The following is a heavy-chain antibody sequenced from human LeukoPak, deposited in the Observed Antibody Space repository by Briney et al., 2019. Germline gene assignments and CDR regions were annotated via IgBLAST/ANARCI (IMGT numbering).Heavy chain of an antibody. CDR2: IYSGGST. V-gene: IGHV3-53*01. CDR3: ASSRYCSGGSCYFDY. J-gene: IGHJ4*02. CDR1: GFTVSSNY. D-gene: IGHD2-15*01. Sequence: GGSLRLSCAASGFTVSSNYTNWVRQAPGRGLEWVSVIYSGGSTYYGDSVKGRFTISRDNSKNTLYLQMNSLRAEDTAVYYCASSRYCSGGSCYFDYWGQGTLVTVSS.